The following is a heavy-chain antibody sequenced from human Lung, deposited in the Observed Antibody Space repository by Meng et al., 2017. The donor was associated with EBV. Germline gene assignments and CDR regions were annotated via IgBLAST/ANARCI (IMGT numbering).Heavy chain of an antibody. CDR2: IRSKANNYAT. J-gene: IGHJ4*02. Sequence: EVPLVGSGGGLVQPGGSLKLSCAASGFTFSASAMHWVRQASGKGLEWVGRIRSKANNYATAFGASVEGRFTISRDDSNNTAYLQMNSLKTEDTAVYYCTSRSFWGQGILVTVSS. CDR3: TSRSF. V-gene: IGHV3-73*02. CDR1: GFTFSASA.